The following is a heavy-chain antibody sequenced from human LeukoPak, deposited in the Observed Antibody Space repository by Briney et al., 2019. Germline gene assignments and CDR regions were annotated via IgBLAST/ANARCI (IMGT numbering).Heavy chain of an antibody. CDR2: INHSGST. V-gene: IGHV4-34*01. D-gene: IGHD3-10*01. Sequence: PSETLSLTCAVYGGSFSGFYWSWIRQPPGKGLEWIGEINHSGSTNYNPSLKSRVTISVDTSKNQFSLKLSSVTAADTAVYYCARGYYGSGDWGQGTLVTVSS. CDR3: ARGYYGSGD. CDR1: GGSFSGFY. J-gene: IGHJ4*02.